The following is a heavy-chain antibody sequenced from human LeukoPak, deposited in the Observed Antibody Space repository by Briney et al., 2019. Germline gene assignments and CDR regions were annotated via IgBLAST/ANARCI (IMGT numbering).Heavy chain of an antibody. CDR1: GGSISSSNW. Sequence: SETLSLTCAVSGGSISSSNWWSWVRQPPGKGLKWIGEIYHSGSTNYNPSLKSRVTISVDKSKNQFSLKLSSVTAADTAVYYCARDRSPWADGGSGSYAAFDPWGQGTLVTVSS. CDR2: IYHSGST. CDR3: ARDRSPWADGGSGSYAAFDP. J-gene: IGHJ5*02. V-gene: IGHV4-4*02. D-gene: IGHD3-10*01.